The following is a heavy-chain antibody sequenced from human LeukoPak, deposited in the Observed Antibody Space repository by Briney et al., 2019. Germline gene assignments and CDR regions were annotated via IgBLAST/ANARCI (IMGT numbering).Heavy chain of an antibody. CDR1: GFTFSSYG. V-gene: IGHV3-30*18. J-gene: IGHJ5*02. CDR2: ISYDGSNK. CDR3: AKPMMPGYSSSSGWFDP. D-gene: IGHD6-13*01. Sequence: GGSLRLSCAASGFTFSSYGMHWVRQAPGKGLEWVAVISYDGSNKYYADSVKGRFTISRDNSKNTLYLQMNSLRAEDTAVYYCAKPMMPGYSSSSGWFDPWGQGTLVTVSS.